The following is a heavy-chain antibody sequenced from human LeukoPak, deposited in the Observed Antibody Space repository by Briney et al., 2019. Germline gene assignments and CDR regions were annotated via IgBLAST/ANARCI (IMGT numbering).Heavy chain of an antibody. Sequence: SGTLSLTCAVYGGSFSDYYWSWIRQPPGKGLEWIGEINHSGSTNYNPSLKSRVPISVDTSKNQFSLRLSSVTAADTAVYYCARRAATQDYWGQGTLVTVSS. D-gene: IGHD6-25*01. CDR3: ARRAATQDY. CDR1: GGSFSDYY. CDR2: INHSGST. V-gene: IGHV4-34*01. J-gene: IGHJ4*02.